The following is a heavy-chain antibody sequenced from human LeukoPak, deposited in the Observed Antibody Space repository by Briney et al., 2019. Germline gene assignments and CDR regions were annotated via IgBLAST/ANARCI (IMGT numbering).Heavy chain of an antibody. V-gene: IGHV3-30*18. D-gene: IGHD5-24*01. Sequence: GGSLRLSCAASGFTFSSYGMHWVRQAPGKGLEWVAVISYDGSNKYYADSVKGRFTISRDNSKNTLYLQMNSLRAEDTAVYYCAKDQGVRDGYNVFDYWGQGTLVTVSS. CDR3: AKDQGVRDGYNVFDY. CDR1: GFTFSSYG. J-gene: IGHJ4*02. CDR2: ISYDGSNK.